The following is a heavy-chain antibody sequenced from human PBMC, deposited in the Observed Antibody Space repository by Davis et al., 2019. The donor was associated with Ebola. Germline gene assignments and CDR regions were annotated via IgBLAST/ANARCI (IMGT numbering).Heavy chain of an antibody. V-gene: IGHV4-34*01. CDR1: GGSFSGYY. CDR2: INHSGST. Sequence: SETLSLTCAVYGGSFSGYYWSWIRQPPGKGLEWIGEINHSGSTNYNPSLKSRVTISVDTSKNQFSLQLNSVTPEDTAVYYCARQFASVHGYWGQGTLVTVSS. J-gene: IGHJ4*02. CDR3: ARQFASVHGY. D-gene: IGHD2-2*01.